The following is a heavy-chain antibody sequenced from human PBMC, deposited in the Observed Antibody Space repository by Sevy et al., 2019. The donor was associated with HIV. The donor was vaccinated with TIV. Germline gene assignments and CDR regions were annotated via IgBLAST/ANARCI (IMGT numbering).Heavy chain of an antibody. CDR1: GYTLIQLS. CDR3: AITKDYYDSSGYPFDY. J-gene: IGHJ4*02. Sequence: ASVKVSYKVSGYTLIQLSMHWVRQVPGKGLEWMGSFDPEDGETIYAQKFQGRVTMTEDTSIDTAYMELSSLKSEDTAIFYCAITKDYYDSSGYPFDYWGQGTLVTVSS. D-gene: IGHD3-22*01. V-gene: IGHV1-24*01. CDR2: FDPEDGET.